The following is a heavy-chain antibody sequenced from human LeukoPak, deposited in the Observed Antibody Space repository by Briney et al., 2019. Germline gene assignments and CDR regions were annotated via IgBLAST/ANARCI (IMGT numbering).Heavy chain of an antibody. V-gene: IGHV3-66*01. CDR2: IYSGGST. Sequence: PGGSLRLSCAASGFTVSSNYMSWVRQAPGKGLEWVSVIYSGGSTYYADSVKGRFTISRDNSKNTLYLQMNSLRAEDTAVYYCARYAQYCSGGSCYYWGQGTLVTVPS. CDR1: GFTVSSNY. CDR3: ARYAQYCSGGSCYY. D-gene: IGHD2-15*01. J-gene: IGHJ4*02.